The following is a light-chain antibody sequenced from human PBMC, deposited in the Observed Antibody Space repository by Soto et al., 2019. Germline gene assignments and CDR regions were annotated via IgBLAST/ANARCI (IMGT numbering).Light chain of an antibody. CDR3: CSYAGSRTLV. V-gene: IGLV2-23*01. CDR2: EGS. CDR1: SSGVGTYNL. J-gene: IGLJ2*01. Sequence: QSALTQPASVSGSPGQSITISCTGTSSGVGTYNLVSWYQQHPGKAPKLMIYEGSKRPSGVSNRLSGSKSGNTASLTISGLQAEDEADYYCCSYAGSRTLVFGGGSQLTVL.